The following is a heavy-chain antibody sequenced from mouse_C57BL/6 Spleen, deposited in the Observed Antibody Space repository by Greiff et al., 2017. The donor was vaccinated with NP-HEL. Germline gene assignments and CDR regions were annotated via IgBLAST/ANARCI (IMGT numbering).Heavy chain of an antibody. Sequence: QVQLQQSGAELVKPGASVKISCKASGYAFSSYWMNWVKQRPGKGLEWIGQIYPGDGDTNYNGKFKGKATLTADKSSSTAYMQLSSLTSEDSAVYFCARHYGSSSNYFDYWGQGTTLTVSS. CDR3: ARHYGSSSNYFDY. J-gene: IGHJ2*01. CDR1: GYAFSSYW. D-gene: IGHD1-1*01. CDR2: IYPGDGDT. V-gene: IGHV1-80*01.